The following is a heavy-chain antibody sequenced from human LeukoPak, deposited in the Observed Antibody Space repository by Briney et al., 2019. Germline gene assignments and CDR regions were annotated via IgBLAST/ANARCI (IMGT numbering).Heavy chain of an antibody. D-gene: IGHD6-19*01. CDR1: GFTFSIYA. Sequence: GGSLRLSCAASGFTFSIYAMSWVRQAPGKGLEWVSSITSTGGSTYYADSVKGRFTISRDNSKNTLYLQLTSLRAEDTAVYYCAKRGPAVAGFYYFDYWGQGSLVTVSS. CDR3: AKRGPAVAGFYYFDY. J-gene: IGHJ4*02. CDR2: ITSTGGST. V-gene: IGHV3-23*01.